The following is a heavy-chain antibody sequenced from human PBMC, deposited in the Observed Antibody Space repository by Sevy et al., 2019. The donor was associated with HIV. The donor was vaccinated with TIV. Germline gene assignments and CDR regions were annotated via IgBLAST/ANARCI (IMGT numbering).Heavy chain of an antibody. CDR3: AGDGDMTTVTYPYYFDY. Sequence: GGSLRLSCAASGFTFSDYYMSWIRQAPGKGLEWVSYISSSSSYTNYAGSLKGRFTISRDNAKNSLYQQRTGLRAEDTAVYYCAGDGDMTTVTYPYYFDYWGQGTLVTVSS. CDR2: ISSSSSYT. D-gene: IGHD4-17*01. CDR1: GFTFSDYY. V-gene: IGHV3-11*06. J-gene: IGHJ4*02.